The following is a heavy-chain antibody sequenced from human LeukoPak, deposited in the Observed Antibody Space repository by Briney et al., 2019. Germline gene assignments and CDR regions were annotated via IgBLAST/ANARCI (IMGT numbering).Heavy chain of an antibody. CDR2: IWYDGSNK. CDR1: GFTFSSYG. V-gene: IGHV3-33*01. Sequence: GGSLRLSCAASGFTFSSYGMHWVRQAPGKGLEWVAVIWYDGSNKYYADSVKGRFTISRDNSKNTLYLQMNSLRAEDTAVCYCARVTDSSGWYWYFDYWGQGTLVTVSS. CDR3: ARVTDSSGWYWYFDY. D-gene: IGHD6-19*01. J-gene: IGHJ4*02.